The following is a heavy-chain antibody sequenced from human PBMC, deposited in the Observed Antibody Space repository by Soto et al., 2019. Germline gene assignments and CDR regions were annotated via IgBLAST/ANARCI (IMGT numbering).Heavy chain of an antibody. Sequence: GASVKVSCKASGYTFTSYAMHWVRQAPGQRLEWTGWINAGNGNTKYSQKFQGRVTITRDTSASTAYMELSSLRSEDTAVYYCARVPPMVRGSYYYYYGMDVWGQGTTVTVSS. CDR1: GYTFTSYA. CDR3: ARVPPMVRGSYYYYYGMDV. CDR2: INAGNGNT. V-gene: IGHV1-3*01. J-gene: IGHJ6*02. D-gene: IGHD3-10*01.